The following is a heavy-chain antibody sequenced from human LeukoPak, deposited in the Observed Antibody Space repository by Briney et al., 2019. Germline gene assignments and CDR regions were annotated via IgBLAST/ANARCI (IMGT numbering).Heavy chain of an antibody. Sequence: GASVKVSCKASGYTFTSYGISWVRQAPGQGLEWMGCISAYNGNTNYAQKLQGRVTMTTDTSTSTAYMELRSLRSDDTAVYYCARDWGEWSLRTSPYSVGLLWFGESYYYYGMDVWGQGTTVTVSS. V-gene: IGHV1-18*01. CDR3: ARDWGEWSLRTSPYSVGLLWFGESYYYYGMDV. CDR2: ISAYNGNT. J-gene: IGHJ6*02. CDR1: GYTFTSYG. D-gene: IGHD3-10*01.